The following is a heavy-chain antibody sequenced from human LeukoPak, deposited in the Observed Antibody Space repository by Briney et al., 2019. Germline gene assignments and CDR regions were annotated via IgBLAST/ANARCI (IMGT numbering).Heavy chain of an antibody. D-gene: IGHD6-19*01. CDR3: AKDGIHDSSGWEGWFDP. Sequence: PGGSLRLSCAASGFTFSNAWMSWVRQAPGKGLEWVSGISWNSGSIGYADSVKGRFTISRDNAKNSLYLQMNSLRAEDTALYYCAKDGIHDSSGWEGWFDPWGQGTLVTVSS. CDR1: GFTFSNAW. CDR2: ISWNSGSI. J-gene: IGHJ5*02. V-gene: IGHV3-9*01.